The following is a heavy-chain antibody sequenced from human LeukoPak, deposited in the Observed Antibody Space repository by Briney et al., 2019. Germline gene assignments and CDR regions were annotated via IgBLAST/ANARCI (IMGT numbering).Heavy chain of an antibody. CDR3: ARQDGDYTRRFDY. J-gene: IGHJ4*02. D-gene: IGHD4-17*01. CDR2: IYYSGST. V-gene: IGHV4-59*08. Sequence: SETLSLTCTVSGGSISSYYWSWIRQPPGKGLEWIGYIYYSGSTNYNPSLKSRVTISVDTSKNQFSLKLSSVTAADAAVYYCARQDGDYTRRFDYWGQGTLVTVSS. CDR1: GGSISSYY.